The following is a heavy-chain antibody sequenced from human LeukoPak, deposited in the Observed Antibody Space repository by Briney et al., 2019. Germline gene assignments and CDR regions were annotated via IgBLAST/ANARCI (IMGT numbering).Heavy chain of an antibody. CDR1: GYTFTGYY. CDR2: INPNSGGT. CDR3: ARDPRYIAVAGSYYMDV. V-gene: IGHV1-2*02. Sequence: ASVKVSCKASGYTFTGYYMHWVRQAPGQGLEWMGWINPNSGGTNYAQKFQGRVTMTRDTSISTAYMELSRLRSDDTAVYCCARDPRYIAVAGSYYMDVWGKGTTVTISS. D-gene: IGHD6-19*01. J-gene: IGHJ6*03.